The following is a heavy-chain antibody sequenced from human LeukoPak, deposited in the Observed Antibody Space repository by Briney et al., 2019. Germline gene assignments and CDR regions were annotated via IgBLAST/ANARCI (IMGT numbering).Heavy chain of an antibody. D-gene: IGHD6-19*01. V-gene: IGHV3-30*02. CDR3: AKDVVGQQWPESY. Sequence: RAGGSLRLSCAATGFTFDDYGMSWVRQAPGKGLEWVAFIQYDGSIKLYGDSVKGRFTISRDNSKNTLYLQMNSLRPEDTAVYHCAKDVVGQQWPESYWGQGTLVTVSS. CDR1: GFTFDDYG. CDR2: IQYDGSIK. J-gene: IGHJ4*02.